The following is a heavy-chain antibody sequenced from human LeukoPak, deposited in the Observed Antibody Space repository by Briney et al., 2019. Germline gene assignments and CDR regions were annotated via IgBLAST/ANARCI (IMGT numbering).Heavy chain of an antibody. V-gene: IGHV3-15*01. J-gene: IGHJ6*03. D-gene: IGHD5-12*01. CDR2: IKSKTDGGTT. Sequence: GGSLRLSCAASGFTFSNAWMSWVRQAPGKGLEWVGRIKSKTDGGTTDYAAPVKGRFTISRDDSKNTLYLQMNSLKTEDTAVYYCTTSGWLRHYYYYYYMDVWGKGTAVTVSS. CDR3: TTSGWLRHYYYYYYMDV. CDR1: GFTFSNAW.